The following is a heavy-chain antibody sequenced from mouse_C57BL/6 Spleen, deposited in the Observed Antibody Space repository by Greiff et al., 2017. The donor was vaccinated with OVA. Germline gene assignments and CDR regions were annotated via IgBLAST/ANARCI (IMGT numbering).Heavy chain of an antibody. J-gene: IGHJ4*01. CDR2: IDPETGGT. CDR1: GYTFTDYE. D-gene: IGHD2-4*01. V-gene: IGHV1-15*01. Sequence: QVQLKQSGAELVRPGASVTLSCKASGYTFTDYEMHWVKQTPVHGLEWIGAIDPETGGTAYNQKFKGKAILTADKSSSTAYMELRSLTSEDSAVYYCTRPPYDYGAMDDWGQGTSVTVSS. CDR3: TRPPYDYGAMDD.